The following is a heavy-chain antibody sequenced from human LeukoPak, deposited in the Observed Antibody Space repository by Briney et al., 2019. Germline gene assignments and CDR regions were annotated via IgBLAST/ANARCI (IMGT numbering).Heavy chain of an antibody. V-gene: IGHV3-15*01. CDR1: GFTFSNAW. CDR2: IKSKTDGGTT. CDR3: TTDLLLWFGEPTTSGYYFDY. D-gene: IGHD3-10*01. Sequence: GGSLRLSCAASGFTFSNAWMSWVRQAPGKGLEWVGRIKSKTDGGTTDYAAPVKGRFTISRDDSKNTLYLQMNSLKTEDTAVYYCTTDLLLWFGEPTTSGYYFDYWGQGTLVTVSS. J-gene: IGHJ4*02.